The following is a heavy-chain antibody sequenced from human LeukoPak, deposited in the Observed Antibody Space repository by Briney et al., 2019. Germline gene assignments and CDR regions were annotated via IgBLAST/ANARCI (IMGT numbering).Heavy chain of an antibody. CDR3: ARASYSYDISGWVPFDY. Sequence: SQTLSLTCTVSGGSINSGSYYWSWIRQPAGKGLEWIGRIYTSGSTKYNPSLKSRVTISVDTSKNQFSLRLSSVTAADTAVYYCARASYSYDISGWVPFDYWGQGTLVTVSS. CDR1: GGSINSGSYY. V-gene: IGHV4-61*02. J-gene: IGHJ4*02. D-gene: IGHD3-22*01. CDR2: IYTSGST.